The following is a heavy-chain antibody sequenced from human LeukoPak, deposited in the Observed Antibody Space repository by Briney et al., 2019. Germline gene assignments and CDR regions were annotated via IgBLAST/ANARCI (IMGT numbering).Heavy chain of an antibody. Sequence: PGGSLRLSCAASGFTFSSYAMSWVRQAPGKGLEWVSAISGSGGSTYYADSVKGRFTISRDNSKNTLYLQMNSLRAEDTAVYYCAKVGAYCGGDCLPQHFDYWGQGTLVTVSS. CDR2: ISGSGGST. CDR3: AKVGAYCGGDCLPQHFDY. J-gene: IGHJ4*02. D-gene: IGHD2-21*02. CDR1: GFTFSSYA. V-gene: IGHV3-23*01.